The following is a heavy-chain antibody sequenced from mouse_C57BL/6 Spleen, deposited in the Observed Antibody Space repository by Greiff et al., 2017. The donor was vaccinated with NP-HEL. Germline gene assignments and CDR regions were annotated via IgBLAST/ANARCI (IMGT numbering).Heavy chain of an antibody. J-gene: IGHJ3*01. V-gene: IGHV1-18*01. D-gene: IGHD1-1*01. CDR2: INPNNGGT. CDR3: ARGGSSPVAY. CDR1: GYTFTDYN. Sequence: EVQLQQSGPELVKPGASVKIPCKASGYTFTDYNMDWVKQSHGKSLEWIGDINPNNGGTIYNQKFKGKATLTVDKDSSTAYMELRSLTSEDTAVYYCARGGSSPVAYVSQGTLVTVSA.